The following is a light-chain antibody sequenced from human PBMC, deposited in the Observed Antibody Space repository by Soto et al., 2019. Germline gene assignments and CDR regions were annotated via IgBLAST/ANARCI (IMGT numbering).Light chain of an antibody. CDR1: QSVSNN. Sequence: EIVMTQSPATLSVSPGERATLSCRASQSVSNNLAWYLHKPGQAPSLLIYGASTRATGIPARFSGSGSGTEFTLTISSLQSEDFAVYYCQQYNNWPPWTVGQGTKVEIK. J-gene: IGKJ1*01. V-gene: IGKV3-15*01. CDR2: GAS. CDR3: QQYNNWPPWT.